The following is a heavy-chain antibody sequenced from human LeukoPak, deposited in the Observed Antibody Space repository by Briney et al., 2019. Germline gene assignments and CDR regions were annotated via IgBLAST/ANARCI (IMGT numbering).Heavy chain of an antibody. J-gene: IGHJ4*02. CDR3: ARAGDGYSYEYYFDY. D-gene: IGHD5-24*01. CDR1: GFTFSSYS. Sequence: PGGSLRLSCAASGFTFSSYSMNWVRQAPGKGLEWVSSISSSSSYIYYADSVKGRFTISRDNAKNSLYLQMNSLRAEDTAVYYCARAGDGYSYEYYFDYWGQGTLVTVSS. CDR2: ISSSSSYI. V-gene: IGHV3-21*04.